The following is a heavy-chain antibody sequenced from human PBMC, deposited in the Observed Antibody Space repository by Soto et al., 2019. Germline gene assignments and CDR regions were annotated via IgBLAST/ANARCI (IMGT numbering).Heavy chain of an antibody. CDR3: ARSNPNYDFWSGYYGDFDY. CDR2: IYATGTT. CDR1: GASISGFY. J-gene: IGHJ4*02. D-gene: IGHD3-3*01. V-gene: IGHV4-4*07. Sequence: PSETLSLTCTVSGASISGFYWSWIRKSAGKGLEWIGRIYATGTTDYNPSLKSRVMMSVDTSKNQFSLKLSSVTAADTAVYYCARSNPNYDFWSGYYGDFDYWGQGTLVTVSS.